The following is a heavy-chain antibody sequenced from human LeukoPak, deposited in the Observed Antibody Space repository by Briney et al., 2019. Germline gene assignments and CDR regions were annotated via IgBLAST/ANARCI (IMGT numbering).Heavy chain of an antibody. CDR1: GGSTSTYS. J-gene: IGHJ5*02. V-gene: IGHV4-4*09. Sequence: PSETLSLTCTVSGGSTSTYSWNWIRQPPGKGLEWIGRIYTSGTTNYNPSLGSRVTISVDTSINQLSLKLSSVTAADTAVYYCARRVQEARSIGSANWLDPWGQGILVTVSS. CDR3: ARRVQEARSIGSANWLDP. CDR2: IYTSGTT. D-gene: IGHD3-10*01.